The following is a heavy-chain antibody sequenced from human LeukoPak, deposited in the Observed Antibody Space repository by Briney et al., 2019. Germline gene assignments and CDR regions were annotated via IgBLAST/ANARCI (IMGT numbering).Heavy chain of an antibody. Sequence: GGSLRLSCAASGFSFSSYAMNWVRQAPGKGLEWVSAISGSGGSTGYADSVKGRLTISRDNSKNTLYLQMNSLRAEDTAVYYCAKDTGYDSSGYYYVAGGMDVWGQGTTVTVSS. V-gene: IGHV3-23*01. J-gene: IGHJ6*02. CDR3: AKDTGYDSSGYYYVAGGMDV. CDR2: ISGSGGST. CDR1: GFSFSSYA. D-gene: IGHD3-22*01.